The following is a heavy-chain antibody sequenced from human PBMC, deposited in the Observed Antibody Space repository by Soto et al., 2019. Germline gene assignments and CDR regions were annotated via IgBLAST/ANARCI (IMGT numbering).Heavy chain of an antibody. J-gene: IGHJ6*02. Sequence: QVQLVQSGTEVKKPGASVKVSCKASGYSFSSYGISWVRQAPGQGLEWMGWISGYNGNTKYAQKLQGRVTMTTDTSTSTAYVELRSPRSDDTAVYYCARGSRLFGVVIFQHYDMDVWGQGTTVTVSS. V-gene: IGHV1-18*01. CDR2: ISGYNGNT. D-gene: IGHD3-3*01. CDR1: GYSFSSYG. CDR3: ARGSRLFGVVIFQHYDMDV.